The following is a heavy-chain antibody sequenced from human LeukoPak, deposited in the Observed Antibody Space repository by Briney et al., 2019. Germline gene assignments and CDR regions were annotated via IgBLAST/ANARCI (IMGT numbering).Heavy chain of an antibody. V-gene: IGHV3-7*01. CDR1: GFTFSSYW. D-gene: IGHD4-17*01. Sequence: GGSLRLSCAASGFTFSSYWMCWVRQAPGKGLEWVANIKQDGSEKYYVDSVKGRFTISRDNAKNPLHLQLNSLRAEDTAVYYCASGARGTREGGDLYSFDYWGQGTLVTVSS. CDR3: ASGARGTREGGDLYSFDY. CDR2: IKQDGSEK. J-gene: IGHJ4*02.